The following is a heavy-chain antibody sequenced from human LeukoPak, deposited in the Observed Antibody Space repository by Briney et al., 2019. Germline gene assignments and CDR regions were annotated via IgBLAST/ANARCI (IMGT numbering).Heavy chain of an antibody. D-gene: IGHD2-2*01. CDR2: IKQDGSEK. Sequence: LAGGSLRLSCAASGFTFSSYWMSWVRQAPGKGLEWVANIKQDGSEKYYVDSVKGRFTISRDNAKNSLYLQMNSLRAEDTAVYYCAREVRYCSSTSCLYNWFDPWGQGTLVTVSP. CDR1: GFTFSSYW. J-gene: IGHJ5*02. V-gene: IGHV3-7*01. CDR3: AREVRYCSSTSCLYNWFDP.